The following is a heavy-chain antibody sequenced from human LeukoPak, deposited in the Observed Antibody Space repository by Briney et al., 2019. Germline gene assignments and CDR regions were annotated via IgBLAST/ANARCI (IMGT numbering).Heavy chain of an antibody. Sequence: PSETLSLTCTASGGSISSYYWSWIRQPPGKGLEWIGYIYYSGSTNYNPSLKSRVTISVDTSKNQFSRKLSSVTAADTAVYYCARDDSWGSVAFDIWGQGTMVTVSS. CDR2: IYYSGST. V-gene: IGHV4-59*01. J-gene: IGHJ3*02. D-gene: IGHD6-13*01. CDR3: ARDDSWGSVAFDI. CDR1: GGSISSYY.